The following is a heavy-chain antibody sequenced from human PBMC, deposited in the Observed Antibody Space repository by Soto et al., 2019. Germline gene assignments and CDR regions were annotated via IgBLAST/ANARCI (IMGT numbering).Heavy chain of an antibody. Sequence: QVQLQQWGAGLLKPSETLSLTCAVYGGSFSGYYWNWSRQPPGKGLEWIGEISQSGTINYNPSLKSRVTLSVDASKSQFSLRLTSVTAADTAVYYCARGPVGGITKEGYFAHWGQGSLLTVSS. CDR2: ISQSGTI. CDR1: GGSFSGYY. V-gene: IGHV4-34*02. CDR3: ARGPVGGITKEGYFAH. J-gene: IGHJ4*02. D-gene: IGHD3-9*01.